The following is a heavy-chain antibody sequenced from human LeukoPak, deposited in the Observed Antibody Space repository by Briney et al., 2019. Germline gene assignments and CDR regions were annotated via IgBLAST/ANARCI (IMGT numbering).Heavy chain of an antibody. Sequence: SETLSLTCTVSGGSISSYYWSWIRQPAGKGLEWIGRIYTSGSTNYNPSLKSRVTISVDTSKNQFSLKLSSVTAADTAVYYCARAAGDGVDRGYTYYYYYYMDVWGKGTTVTVSS. CDR1: GGSISSYY. J-gene: IGHJ6*03. CDR3: ARAAGDGVDRGYTYYYYYYMDV. V-gene: IGHV4-4*07. CDR2: IYTSGST. D-gene: IGHD3-3*01.